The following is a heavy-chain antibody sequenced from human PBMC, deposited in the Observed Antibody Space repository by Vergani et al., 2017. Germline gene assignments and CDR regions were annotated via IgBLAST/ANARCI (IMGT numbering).Heavy chain of an antibody. CDR2: IYYSGST. Sequence: QLQLQESGPGLVKPSETLSLTCTVSGGSISSGSYYWSWIRQPAGKGLEWIGYIYYSGSTNYNPSLKSRVTISVDTSKNQFSLKLSSVTAADTAVYYCARSAPLGCFDYWGQGTLVTVSS. CDR1: GGSISSGSYY. J-gene: IGHJ4*02. CDR3: ARSAPLGCFDY. V-gene: IGHV4-61*10.